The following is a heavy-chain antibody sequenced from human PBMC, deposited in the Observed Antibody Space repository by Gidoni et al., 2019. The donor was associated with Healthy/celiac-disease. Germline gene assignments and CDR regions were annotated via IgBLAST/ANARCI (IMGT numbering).Heavy chain of an antibody. Sequence: EVQLVESGGGLVQPGGSLRRSCAASGLTFSRYSMNWGRQAPGKGLEWFSYISSSSSTIYYADSVKGRFTISRDNAKNSLYLQMNSLRDEDTAVYYCARGDYGDYGWWFDPWGQGTLVTVSS. CDR2: ISSSSSTI. CDR1: GLTFSRYS. CDR3: ARGDYGDYGWWFDP. D-gene: IGHD4-17*01. J-gene: IGHJ5*02. V-gene: IGHV3-48*02.